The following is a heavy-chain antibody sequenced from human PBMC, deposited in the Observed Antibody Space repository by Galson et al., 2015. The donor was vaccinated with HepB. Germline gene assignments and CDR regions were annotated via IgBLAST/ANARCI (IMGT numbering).Heavy chain of an antibody. V-gene: IGHV3-74*01. D-gene: IGHD5-24*01. Sequence: SLRLSCAASGFTFTNYWMHWVRQAPGKGLMWLSRISNDVKDPDADSADAVKGRFTISRDNAKNTLYLQMNSLRAEDTAVYYCARSLKGDGSYFDHWGQGTLVTVSS. CDR2: ISNDVKDPD. CDR1: GFTFTNYW. CDR3: ARSLKGDGSYFDH. J-gene: IGHJ4*02.